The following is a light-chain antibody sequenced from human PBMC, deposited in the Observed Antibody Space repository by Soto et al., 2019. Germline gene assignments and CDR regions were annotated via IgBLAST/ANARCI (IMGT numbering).Light chain of an antibody. V-gene: IGLV3-21*04. J-gene: IGLJ1*01. CDR3: QVWDSSSDHYV. CDR1: NIGSKS. CDR2: YDT. Sequence: SYELTQPPSVSVATRKTARITCGRDNIGSKSVHWYQQKPGQAPVLVIYYDTDRPSGIPERFSGSNSGNTATLTISRVEAGDEADYYCQVWDSSSDHYVFGTGTKLTVL.